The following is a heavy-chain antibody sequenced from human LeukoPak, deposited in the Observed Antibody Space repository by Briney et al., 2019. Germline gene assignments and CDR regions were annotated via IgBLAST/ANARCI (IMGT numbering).Heavy chain of an antibody. CDR3: ARVDIVVVPAAIWTEDYCYYYMDV. CDR2: IYYSGST. D-gene: IGHD2-2*02. Sequence: KASETLSLTCTVSGGSISSYYWSWIRQPPGKGLEWIGYIYYSGSTNYNPSLKSRVTISVDTSKNQFSLKLSSVTAADTAVYYCARVDIVVVPAAIWTEDYCYYYMDVWGKGTTVTVSS. CDR1: GGSISSYY. J-gene: IGHJ6*03. V-gene: IGHV4-59*01.